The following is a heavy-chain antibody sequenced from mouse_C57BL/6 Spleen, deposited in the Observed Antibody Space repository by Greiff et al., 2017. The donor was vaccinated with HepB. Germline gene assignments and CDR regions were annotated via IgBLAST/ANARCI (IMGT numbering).Heavy chain of an antibody. CDR2: IDPNSGGT. CDR3: AIYYYGSSYAMDY. CDR1: GYTFTSYW. V-gene: IGHV1-72*01. Sequence: VQLQQPGAELVKPGASVKLSCKASGYTFTSYWMHWVKQRPGRGLEWIGRIDPNSGGTKYNEKFKSKATLTVDKPSSAAYMQLSSLTSEDSAVYYSAIYYYGSSYAMDYWGQGTTVTVSS. J-gene: IGHJ4*01. D-gene: IGHD1-1*01.